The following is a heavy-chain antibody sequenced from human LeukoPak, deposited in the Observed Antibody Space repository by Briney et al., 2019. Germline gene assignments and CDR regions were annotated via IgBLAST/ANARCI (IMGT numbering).Heavy chain of an antibody. V-gene: IGHV4-59*08. J-gene: IGHJ4*02. Sequence: PSETLSLTCTVSGGSISSYYWSWIRQPPGKGLEWIGYIYYSGSTNYNPSLKSRVTISVDTSKNQFSLKLSSMTAADTAVYYCARQLYSRGEFDYWGQGTLVTVSS. CDR1: GGSISSYY. CDR3: ARQLYSRGEFDY. CDR2: IYYSGST. D-gene: IGHD6-13*01.